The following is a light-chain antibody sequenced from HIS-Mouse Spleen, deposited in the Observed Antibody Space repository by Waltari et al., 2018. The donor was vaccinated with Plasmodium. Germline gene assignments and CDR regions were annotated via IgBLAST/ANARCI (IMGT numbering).Light chain of an antibody. V-gene: IGLV3-1*01. J-gene: IGLJ2*01. CDR3: QAWDSSTVV. Sequence: SYELPQPPSVSVSPGQTASIPCSGAKLGYKYACWYQQKPGQSPVLVIYQDSKRPSGIPERFSGSNSGNTATLTISGTQAMDEADYYCQAWDSSTVVFGGGTKLTVL. CDR2: QDS. CDR1: KLGYKY.